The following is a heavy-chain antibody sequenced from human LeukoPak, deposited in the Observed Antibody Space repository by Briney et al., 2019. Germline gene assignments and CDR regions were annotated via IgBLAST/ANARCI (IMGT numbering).Heavy chain of an antibody. D-gene: IGHD1-26*01. J-gene: IGHJ6*02. CDR1: GFTFSSYA. Sequence: GGSLRLSCAASGFTFSSYAMSWVRQAPGKGLEWVSAISGSGGSTYYADSVKGRFTISRDNSKNTLYLQMNSLRAEDTAVYYCARGGREADYYYYYYGMDVWGQGTTVTVSS. CDR2: ISGSGGST. V-gene: IGHV3-23*01. CDR3: ARGGREADYYYYYYGMDV.